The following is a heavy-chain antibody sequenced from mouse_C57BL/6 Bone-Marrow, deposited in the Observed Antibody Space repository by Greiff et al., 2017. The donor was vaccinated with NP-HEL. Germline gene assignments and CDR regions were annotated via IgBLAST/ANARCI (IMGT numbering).Heavy chain of an antibody. Sequence: QVQLKESGPELVKPGASVKISCKASGYSFTSYYIHWVKQRPGQGLEWIGWIYPGSGNTKYNEKFKGKATLTADTSSSTAYMQLSSLTSEDSAVYYCARFEVPYYAMDYWGQGTSVTVSS. CDR1: GYSFTSYY. CDR3: ARFEVPYYAMDY. V-gene: IGHV1-66*01. CDR2: IYPGSGNT. J-gene: IGHJ4*01.